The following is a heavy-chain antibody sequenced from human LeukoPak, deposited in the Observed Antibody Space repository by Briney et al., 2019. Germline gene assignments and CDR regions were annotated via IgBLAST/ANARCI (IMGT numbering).Heavy chain of an antibody. J-gene: IGHJ2*01. Sequence: SGGSLRLSCAASGFTFSDYYMSWIRQAPGKGLEWVSHISNGGSTIYDADSVKGRFTISRDNAKSSLYLQMDSLRAEDTAVYYCARARATRWYFDLWGRGTLVTVSS. CDR3: ARARATRWYFDL. V-gene: IGHV3-11*04. CDR1: GFTFSDYY. CDR2: ISNGGSTI. D-gene: IGHD2-15*01.